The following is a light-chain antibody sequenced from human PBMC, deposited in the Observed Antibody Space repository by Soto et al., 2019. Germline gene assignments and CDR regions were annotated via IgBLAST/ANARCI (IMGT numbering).Light chain of an antibody. CDR1: SSDVGGYNY. CDR3: RSYTSSSTVV. Sequence: QSALTQPASVSGSPGQSITISCTGTSSDVGGYNYVSWYQQHPGKAPKLMIYDVSNRPSGVSNRFSGSKSGNTASLTISGLPAEDEADYYCRSYTSSSTVVFGAGTKLTVL. V-gene: IGLV2-14*01. J-gene: IGLJ2*01. CDR2: DVS.